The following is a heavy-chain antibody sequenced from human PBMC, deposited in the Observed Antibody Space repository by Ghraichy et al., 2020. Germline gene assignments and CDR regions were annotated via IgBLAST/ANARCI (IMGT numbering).Heavy chain of an antibody. CDR2: IIPIFGTA. Sequence: SVKVSCKASGGTFSSYAISWVRQAPGQGLEWMGGIIPIFGTANYAQKFQGRVTITADKSTSTAYMELSSLRSEDTAVYYCARDPYSSSGRGPFDYWGQGTLVTVSS. V-gene: IGHV1-69*06. CDR3: ARDPYSSSGRGPFDY. D-gene: IGHD6-6*01. J-gene: IGHJ4*02. CDR1: GGTFSSYA.